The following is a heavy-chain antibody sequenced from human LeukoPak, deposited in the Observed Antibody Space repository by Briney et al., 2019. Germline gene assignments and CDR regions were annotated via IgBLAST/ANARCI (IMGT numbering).Heavy chain of an antibody. Sequence: GGSLRLSXAASGFTFSSYGMHWVRQAPGKGLEWVAFIRYDGSNKYYADSVKGRFTISRDNSKNTLYLQMNSLRAEDTAVYYCAKDETLMTTVTYYFDYWGQGTLVTVSS. J-gene: IGHJ4*02. CDR1: GFTFSSYG. CDR3: AKDETLMTTVTYYFDY. CDR2: IRYDGSNK. V-gene: IGHV3-30*02. D-gene: IGHD4-11*01.